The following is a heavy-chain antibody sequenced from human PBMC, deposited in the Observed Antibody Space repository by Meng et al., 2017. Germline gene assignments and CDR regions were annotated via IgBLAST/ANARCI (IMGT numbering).Heavy chain of an antibody. V-gene: IGHV4-4*02. CDR3: ARGRYSSGWDRFDY. D-gene: IGHD6-19*01. CDR1: DGSISSSYW. CDR2: IYHSGSL. Sequence: VPAQGSVTGLVKTSGTLSLTCAVSDGSISSSYWWSWVRQPPGKGLEWIGEIYHSGSLNDIPSLKSRVTISVDKSKNQFSLKLSSVTAADTAVYYCARGRYSSGWDRFDYWGQGTLVTVSS. J-gene: IGHJ4*02.